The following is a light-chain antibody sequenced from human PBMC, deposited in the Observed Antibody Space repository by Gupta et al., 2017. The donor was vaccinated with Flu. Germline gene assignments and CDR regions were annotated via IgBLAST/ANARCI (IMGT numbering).Light chain of an antibody. V-gene: IGKV2-30*01. Sequence: SSMTNNGLVSHDSNNYLNWFQQRPGKSPKLLIYEVSNRDSGVPDRFSGSGSGTDFTLKISRVQAEDVEVYYCKQSTNFLFTFGQGTKLEIK. CDR2: EVS. CDR3: KQSTNFLFT. J-gene: IGKJ2*01. CDR1: NGLVSHDSNNY.